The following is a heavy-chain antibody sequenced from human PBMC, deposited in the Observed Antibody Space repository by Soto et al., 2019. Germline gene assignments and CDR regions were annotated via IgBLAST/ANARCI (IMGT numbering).Heavy chain of an antibody. CDR2: IYSSGST. J-gene: IGHJ5*02. CDR3: ARQSSTKRGWFDP. CDR1: GGAINSYY. D-gene: IGHD2-2*01. Sequence: TSETLSLTCTVSGGAINSYYWTWIRQPAGTGLEWIGRIYSSGSTKYNPSLQSRVTISVDTSKNQFSLKLSSVTAADTAVYYCARQSSTKRGWFDPWGQGTLVTVSS. V-gene: IGHV4-4*07.